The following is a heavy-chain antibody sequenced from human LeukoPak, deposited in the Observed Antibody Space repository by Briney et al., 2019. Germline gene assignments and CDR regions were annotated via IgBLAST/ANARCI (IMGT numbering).Heavy chain of an antibody. CDR2: IGPSSDNI. CDR3: ARVNPTNSGFYTY. CDR1: GFTFSDYF. Sequence: GRSLRLSCAASGFTFSDYFMSWVRQAPEKGLEWVSYIGPSSDNINYADSVKGRFTVSRDNAKNSLYLQMNSLRAEDTAVYYCARVNPTNSGFYTYWGQGTLVTVSS. V-gene: IGHV3-11*06. D-gene: IGHD3-22*01. J-gene: IGHJ1*01.